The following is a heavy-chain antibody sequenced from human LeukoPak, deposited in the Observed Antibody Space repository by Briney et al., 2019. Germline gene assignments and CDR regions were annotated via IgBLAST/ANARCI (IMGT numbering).Heavy chain of an antibody. J-gene: IGHJ4*02. CDR3: ARDEYGDYRY. D-gene: IGHD4-17*01. Sequence: PGGSLRLSCAASGFTFSSYAMSWVRQAPGKGLEWVSAISGSGGSTYYADSVKGRFTISRDNAKNSLYLQMNSLRAEDTAVYCCARDEYGDYRYWGQGTLVTVSS. CDR1: GFTFSSYA. V-gene: IGHV3-23*01. CDR2: ISGSGGST.